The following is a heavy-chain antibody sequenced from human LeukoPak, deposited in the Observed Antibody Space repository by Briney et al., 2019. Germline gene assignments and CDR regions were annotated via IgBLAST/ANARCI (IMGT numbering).Heavy chain of an antibody. CDR1: GFTFSDYY. V-gene: IGHV3-11*04. J-gene: IGHJ5*02. CDR3: ARAEGYNWFDP. CDR2: ISSSGSTI. Sequence: GGSLRLSCAASGFTFSDYYMSWLRQAPGKGLEWVSYISSSGSTIYYADSVKGRFTISRDNAKNSLYLQMNSLRAEDTAVYCCARAEGYNWFDPWGQGTLVTVSS.